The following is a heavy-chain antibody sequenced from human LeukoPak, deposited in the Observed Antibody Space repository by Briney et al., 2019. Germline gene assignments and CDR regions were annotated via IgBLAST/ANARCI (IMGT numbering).Heavy chain of an antibody. CDR2: IYYSGST. V-gene: IGHV4-30-4*08. CDR1: GGSISSGDYY. CDR3: ARDNYDSSGYFDY. Sequence: SQTLSLTCTVSGGSISSGDYYWSWIRQPPGKGLEWIGYIYYSGSTYYNPSLKSRVTISVDTSKNQFSLKLSSVTAADTAVYYCARDNYDSSGYFDYWGQGTLVTVPS. D-gene: IGHD3-22*01. J-gene: IGHJ4*02.